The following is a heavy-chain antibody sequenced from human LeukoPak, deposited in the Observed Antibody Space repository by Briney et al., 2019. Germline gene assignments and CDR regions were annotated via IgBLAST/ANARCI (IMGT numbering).Heavy chain of an antibody. CDR3: ARDCSGGSCYWVFEY. CDR1: GLTFSSYS. V-gene: IGHV3-21*01. CDR2: ISSSSSYI. D-gene: IGHD2-15*01. J-gene: IGHJ4*02. Sequence: GGSLRLSCAASGLTFSSYSMNWVRQAPGKGLEWVSSISSSSSYIYYADSVKGRFTISRDNAKNSLYLQMNSLRAEDTAVYYCARDCSGGSCYWVFEYWGQGTLVTVSS.